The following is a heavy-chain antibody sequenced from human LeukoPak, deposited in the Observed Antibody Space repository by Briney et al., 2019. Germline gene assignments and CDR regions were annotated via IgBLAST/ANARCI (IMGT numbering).Heavy chain of an antibody. Sequence: ASVKVSCKTSGYTFTTYGVSWVRQAPGQGLEWMGWVSGYTGNPNYAERFQGRVTMTTDTSTTTVYMELTSLRSDDTAVYYCARGEVSASLYYFDFWGQGTLVTVS. CDR3: ARGEVSASLYYFDF. D-gene: IGHD2-2*01. CDR2: VSGYTGNP. J-gene: IGHJ4*02. CDR1: GYTFTTYG. V-gene: IGHV1-18*01.